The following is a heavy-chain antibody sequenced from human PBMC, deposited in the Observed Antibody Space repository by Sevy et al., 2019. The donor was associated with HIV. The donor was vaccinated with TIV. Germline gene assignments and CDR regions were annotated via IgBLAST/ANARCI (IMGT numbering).Heavy chain of an antibody. CDR2: IYSGGST. Sequence: GGSLRLSCAASGFTVSSNYMSWVRQAPGKGLEWVSVIYSGGSTYYADSVKGRFTISRDNSKNTLYLQMNSLRAEDTAVYYCAMGYSSGYYYGASDIWGQGTMVTVSS. CDR1: GFTVSSNY. V-gene: IGHV3-53*01. CDR3: AMGYSSGYYYGASDI. J-gene: IGHJ3*02. D-gene: IGHD3-22*01.